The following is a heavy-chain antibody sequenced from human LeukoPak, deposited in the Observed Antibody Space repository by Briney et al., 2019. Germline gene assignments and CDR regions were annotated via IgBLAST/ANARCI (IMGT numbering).Heavy chain of an antibody. D-gene: IGHD6-19*01. J-gene: IGHJ4*02. Sequence: SQTLSLTCTVSGGSISSGSYYWSWIRQPAGKGLEWIGRIYTSGSTNYNPSLKSRVTISVDTSKNQFSLKLSSVTAADTAVYYCASEGLALAGNFYYWGQGALVTVSS. CDR2: IYTSGST. CDR3: ASEGLALAGNFYY. V-gene: IGHV4-61*02. CDR1: GGSISSGSYY.